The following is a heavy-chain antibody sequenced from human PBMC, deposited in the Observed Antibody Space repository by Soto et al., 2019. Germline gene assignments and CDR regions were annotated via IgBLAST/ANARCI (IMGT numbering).Heavy chain of an antibody. CDR2: IHHSGST. D-gene: IGHD1-26*01. Sequence: QVQLQESGPGLVKPSETLSLTCAVSGGSISISNWWSWVRQTPGKGLEWIGQIHHSGSTNYNPSLTSRVTISVYKSKIQFSLKMNSVTAADTAVYYCARGGYYFYMDVWGKGTTVTVSS. CDR3: ARGGYYFYMDV. V-gene: IGHV4-4*02. J-gene: IGHJ6*03. CDR1: GGSISISNW.